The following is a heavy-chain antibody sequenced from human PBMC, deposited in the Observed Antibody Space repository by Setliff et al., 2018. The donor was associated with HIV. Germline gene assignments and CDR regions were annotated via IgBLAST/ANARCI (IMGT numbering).Heavy chain of an antibody. CDR2: FDPEDGDT. CDR3: ATAKEHWLSEGGFDY. J-gene: IGHJ4*02. V-gene: IGHV1-24*01. D-gene: IGHD6-19*01. Sequence: GESLKISCQASGYTLSELTMHWVRQAPGKGLEWMGRFDPEDGDTLYAQRLQGRVIMTEDSSTDTAYMELSSLTSDDTAVYYCATAKEHWLSEGGFDYWGQGTLVTVSS. CDR1: GYTLSELT.